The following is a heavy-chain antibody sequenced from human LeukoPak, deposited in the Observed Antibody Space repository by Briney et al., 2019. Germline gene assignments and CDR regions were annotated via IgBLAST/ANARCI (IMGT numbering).Heavy chain of an antibody. D-gene: IGHD2-8*01. CDR3: ARDRGGGVGSLNWFDP. CDR2: IKQDGSET. Sequence: GGSLRLSCAASGFTFSSYWMSWVRQAPGKGLEWVANIKQDGSETYYVDSVKGRFTISRDNAKNSLYLKRNSLRAEDTAVYYCARDRGGGVGSLNWFDPWGQGTLVTVSS. V-gene: IGHV3-7*01. J-gene: IGHJ5*02. CDR1: GFTFSSYW.